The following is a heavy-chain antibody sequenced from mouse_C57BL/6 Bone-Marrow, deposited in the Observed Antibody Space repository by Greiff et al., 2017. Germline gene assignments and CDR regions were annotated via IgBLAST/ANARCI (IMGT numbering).Heavy chain of an antibody. CDR3: AEVDYYGSSYFDY. Sequence: VQLVESGAELMKPGASVKLSCKATGYTFTGYWIEWVKQRPGHGLEWIGGIVPGSGSTNYNEKFKGKATFTADTSSNTAYMQLSSLTTEDSAIYYCAEVDYYGSSYFDYWGQGTTLTVTA. V-gene: IGHV1-9*01. J-gene: IGHJ2*01. D-gene: IGHD1-1*01. CDR1: GYTFTGYW. CDR2: IVPGSGST.